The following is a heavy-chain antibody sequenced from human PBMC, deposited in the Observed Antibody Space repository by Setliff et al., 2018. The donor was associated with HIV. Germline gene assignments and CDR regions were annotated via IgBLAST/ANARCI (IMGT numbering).Heavy chain of an antibody. CDR2: FHHSGSA. CDR3: ARDTGVNVAPDGRGYHTFDF. V-gene: IGHV4-38-2*02. D-gene: IGHD2-8*02. J-gene: IGHJ3*01. CDR1: GYSISTAYY. Sequence: SETLSLTCAVSGYSISTAYYWAWIRQSPGKGLEWIGGFHHSGSAHYNPSLKSRVVMSVDTSKNQFSLKLTSVTAADTATYYCARDTGVNVAPDGRGYHTFDFWGRGTMVTVSS.